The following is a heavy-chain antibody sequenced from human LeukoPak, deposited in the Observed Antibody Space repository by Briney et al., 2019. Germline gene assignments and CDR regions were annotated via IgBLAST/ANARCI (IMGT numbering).Heavy chain of an antibody. V-gene: IGHV3-23*01. CDR2: ISGSGGST. CDR3: AKDGEIAVAGNGFDP. J-gene: IGHJ5*02. Sequence: GGSLRLSCAASGFTFSSYSMNWVRQAPGKGLEWVSAISGSGGSTYYADSVKGRFTISRDNSKNTLYLQMNSLRAEDTAVYYCAKDGEIAVAGNGFDPWGQGTLVTVSS. D-gene: IGHD6-19*01. CDR1: GFTFSSYS.